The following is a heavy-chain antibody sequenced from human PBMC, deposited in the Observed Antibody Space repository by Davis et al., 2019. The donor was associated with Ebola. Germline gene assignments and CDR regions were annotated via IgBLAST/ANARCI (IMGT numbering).Heavy chain of an antibody. D-gene: IGHD3-16*01. CDR3: ARDFRATLRESSLDI. Sequence: PGGSLRLSCAASGFTFSSYAMHWVRQAPGKGLEWVAVISYDGSNKYYADSVKGRFTISRDNSKNTLYLQMNSLRAEDTAVYYCARDFRATLRESSLDIWGQGTMVTVSS. CDR2: ISYDGSNK. V-gene: IGHV3-30-3*01. J-gene: IGHJ3*02. CDR1: GFTFSSYA.